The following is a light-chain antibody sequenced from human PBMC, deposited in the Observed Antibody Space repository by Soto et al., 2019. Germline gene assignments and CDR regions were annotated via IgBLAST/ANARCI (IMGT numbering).Light chain of an antibody. CDR1: QRIGNW. CDR2: DAS. V-gene: IGKV1-5*01. Sequence: DIQMTQSPSTLSASVGDRVTITCRASQRIGNWLAWYQQKPGKAPNLLIFDASSLRSGVPSRFSGSGSGTEFTLTISSLHPDDFATYYCQQYNNYSRWTFGQGTKVEIK. J-gene: IGKJ1*01. CDR3: QQYNNYSRWT.